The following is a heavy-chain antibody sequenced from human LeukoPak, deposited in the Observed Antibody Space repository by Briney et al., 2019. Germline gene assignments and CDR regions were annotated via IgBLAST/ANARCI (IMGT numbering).Heavy chain of an antibody. J-gene: IGHJ4*02. V-gene: IGHV3-30-3*01. Sequence: GRSLRLSCAASGFTFSEYAMHWVRQAPGKGLEWVAVISYDGRQKYYGDSVKGRFTISRDNPKNTLYLQMNSLRAEDTAVYYCARDLPNYGDYRGGFDYWGQGTLVTVSS. CDR1: GFTFSEYA. D-gene: IGHD4-17*01. CDR3: ARDLPNYGDYRGGFDY. CDR2: ISYDGRQK.